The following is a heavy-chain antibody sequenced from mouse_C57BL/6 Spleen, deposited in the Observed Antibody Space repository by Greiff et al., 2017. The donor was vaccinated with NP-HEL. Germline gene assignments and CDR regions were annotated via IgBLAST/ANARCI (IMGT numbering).Heavy chain of an antibody. J-gene: IGHJ2*01. CDR2: IDPEDGDT. D-gene: IGHD2-1*01. CDR1: GFNIKDYY. CDR3: RIYYGNYAFDY. Sequence: VQLQQSGAELVRPGASVKLSCTASGFNIKDYYMHWVKQRPEQGLEWIGRIDPEDGDTEYAPKFQGKATMTADTSSNTAYLQLSSLTSEDTAVYDCRIYYGNYAFDYWGQGTTLTVSS. V-gene: IGHV14-1*01.